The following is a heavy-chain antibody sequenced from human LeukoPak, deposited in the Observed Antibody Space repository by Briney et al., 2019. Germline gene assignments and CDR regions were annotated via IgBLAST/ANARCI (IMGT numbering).Heavy chain of an antibody. CDR1: GYTSTVYY. CDR2: INPNSGGT. J-gene: IGHJ3*02. Sequence: ASVTVSFTASGYTSTVYYMHWVRQAPGQGQEWMGWINPNSGGTNYAQKFQGRVTMTRDTSISTAYMELSRLRSDDTAVYYCARELPGYCSSTSCGSFDIWGQGTVVTVSS. CDR3: ARELPGYCSSTSCGSFDI. D-gene: IGHD2-2*01. V-gene: IGHV1-2*02.